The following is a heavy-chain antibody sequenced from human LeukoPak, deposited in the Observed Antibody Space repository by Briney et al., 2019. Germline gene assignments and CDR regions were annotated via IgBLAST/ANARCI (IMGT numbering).Heavy chain of an antibody. D-gene: IGHD1-26*01. CDR2: INHSGST. CDR3: ARAWDGYFDY. V-gene: IGHV4-34*01. Sequence: SETLSLTCAVYGGSFSGYYWSWIRQPPGKGLEWIGEINHSGSTNYNPSLKSRVTISVDTSKNQFSLKLSSVTAADTAVYYCARAWDGYFDYWGQGTLSPSPQ. J-gene: IGHJ4*02. CDR1: GGSFSGYY.